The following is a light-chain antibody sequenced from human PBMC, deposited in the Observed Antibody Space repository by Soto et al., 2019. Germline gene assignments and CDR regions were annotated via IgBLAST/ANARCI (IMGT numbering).Light chain of an antibody. V-gene: IGKV3-20*01. CDR3: QQYGSSPRT. CDR1: QSVSSN. Sequence: EKVITQSPATLSVSPGERATLSCRASQSVSSNLAWYRQKPGQAPRLLIYGASTRATGIPDRFSGSGAGTECTLTISRVEPEDFEVDCCQQYGSSPRTFGQGTQV. J-gene: IGKJ1*01. CDR2: GAS.